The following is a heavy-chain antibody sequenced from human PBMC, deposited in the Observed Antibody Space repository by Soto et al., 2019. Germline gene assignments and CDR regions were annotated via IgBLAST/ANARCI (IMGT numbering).Heavy chain of an antibody. CDR3: ARAGGLGAVAVDY. CDR1: GGSISSGGYS. CDR2: IYHSGST. J-gene: IGHJ4*02. Sequence: QLQLQESGSGLVKPSQTLSLTCAVSGGSISSGGYSWSWIRQPPGKGLEWIGYIYHSGSTYYIPSPKRRLTTSVDRSTDNLSLRLSSVTAADTAVYYCARAGGLGAVAVDYWGQGTLVTVSS. V-gene: IGHV4-30-2*01. D-gene: IGHD6-19*01.